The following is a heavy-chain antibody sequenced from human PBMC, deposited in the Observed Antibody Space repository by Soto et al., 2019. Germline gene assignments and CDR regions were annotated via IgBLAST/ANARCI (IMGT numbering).Heavy chain of an antibody. CDR2: IYYSGST. D-gene: IGHD2-2*01. V-gene: IGHV4-31*11. J-gene: IGHJ6*02. CDR1: GGSISSADYY. Sequence: QVQLQESGPGLVKPSQTLSLTCAVSGGSISSADYYWTWIRQHPGKGLDWIVYIYYSGSTYYNPSLKSRVTISVDTSKNQFSLKLSSVTAAATAVYYCARDSHCITTSCYPYFYYGMDVWGQGTTVTVSS. CDR3: ARDSHCITTSCYPYFYYGMDV.